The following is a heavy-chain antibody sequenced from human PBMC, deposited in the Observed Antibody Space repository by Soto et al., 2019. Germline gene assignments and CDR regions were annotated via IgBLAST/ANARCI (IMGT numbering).Heavy chain of an antibody. D-gene: IGHD6-13*01. V-gene: IGHV3-30*18. CDR3: AKVEEDIAAAGTDPYYYYGMDV. CDR2: ISYDGNHQ. CDR1: GFTFSDYG. Sequence: PGGSLRLSCAASGFTFSDYGMHWVRQAPGKGLEWVAVISYDGNHQEYADSVKGRFTISRDNSKNTLYLQMNSLRAEDTAVYYCAKVEEDIAAAGTDPYYYYGMDVWGQGTTVTVSS. J-gene: IGHJ6*02.